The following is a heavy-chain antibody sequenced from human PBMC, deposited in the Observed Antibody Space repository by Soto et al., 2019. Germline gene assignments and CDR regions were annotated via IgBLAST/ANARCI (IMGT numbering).Heavy chain of an antibody. CDR2: IYYSGST. V-gene: IGHV4-31*03. J-gene: IGHJ5*02. CDR1: GVSISSGGYY. CDR3: ARDGYNSGGWFDP. Sequence: HVQLQESGPGLVKPSQTLSLTCTVSGVSISSGGYYWSWIRQHPGKGLEWIGYIYYSGSTYYNPSLKSRVTISVDTSKNQFSLKLSSVTAADTAVYYCARDGYNSGGWFDPWGQGTLVTVSS. D-gene: IGHD5-12*01.